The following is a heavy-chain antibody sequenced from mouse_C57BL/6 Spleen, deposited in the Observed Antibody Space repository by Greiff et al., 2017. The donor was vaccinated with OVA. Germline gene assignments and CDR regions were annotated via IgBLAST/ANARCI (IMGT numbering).Heavy chain of an antibody. V-gene: IGHV1-53*01. J-gene: IGHJ2*01. CDR1: GYTFTSYW. CDR2: INPSNGGT. CDR3: AILITTVVDFDY. D-gene: IGHD1-1*01. Sequence: QVQLKQPGTELVKPGASVKLSCKASGYTFTSYWMHWVKQRPGQGLEWIGNINPSNGGTNYNEKFKSKATLTVDKSSSTAYMQLSSLTSEDSAVYYCAILITTVVDFDYWGQGTTLTVSS.